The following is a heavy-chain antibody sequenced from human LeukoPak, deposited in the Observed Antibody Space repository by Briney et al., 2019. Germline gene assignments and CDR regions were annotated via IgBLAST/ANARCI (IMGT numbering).Heavy chain of an antibody. Sequence: PSETLSLTCTVSGGSISSGDYYWSWIRQPPGKGLEWIGYIYYSGSTYYNPSLKSRVTISVDTSKNQFSLKLSSVTAADTAVYYCARWGRRVEWLLYDYYYGMDVWGQGTTVTVSS. CDR2: IYYSGST. CDR3: ARWGRRVEWLLYDYYYGMDV. CDR1: GGSISSGDYY. J-gene: IGHJ6*02. V-gene: IGHV4-30-4*01. D-gene: IGHD3-3*01.